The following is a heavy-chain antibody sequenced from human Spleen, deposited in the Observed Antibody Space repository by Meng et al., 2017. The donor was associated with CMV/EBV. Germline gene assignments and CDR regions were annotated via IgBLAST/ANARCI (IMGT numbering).Heavy chain of an antibody. CDR1: GFTFGTYS. J-gene: IGHJ4*02. D-gene: IGHD6-13*01. CDR3: ARDRGFTSTWYGGIFDY. V-gene: IGHV3-48*04. CDR2: ISSAGTTI. Sequence: GGPLRLSCSASGFTFGTYSMHWVRQAPGKGLEWVSYISSAGTTIYYADSVKGRFTISRDNAKNSLYLQLNSLRAEDTAVYYCARDRGFTSTWYGGIFDYWGQGTLVTVSS.